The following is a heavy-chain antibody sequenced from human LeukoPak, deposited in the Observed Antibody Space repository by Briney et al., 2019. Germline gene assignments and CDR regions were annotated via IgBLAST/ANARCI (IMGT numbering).Heavy chain of an antibody. CDR2: IRDSGNVT. Sequence: GGSLRLSCVASGFTLSTYAMTWVRQAPGKGLEWVSAIRDSGNVTYYADSVKGRFTISRDNSENTLYLQMISLRAEDTAVYYCAKGFTLTTDGWGQGTLVTVSS. CDR1: GFTLSTYA. D-gene: IGHD4-11*01. CDR3: AKGFTLTTDG. J-gene: IGHJ4*02. V-gene: IGHV3-23*01.